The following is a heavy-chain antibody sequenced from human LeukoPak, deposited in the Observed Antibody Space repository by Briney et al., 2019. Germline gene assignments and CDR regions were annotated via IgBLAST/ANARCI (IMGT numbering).Heavy chain of an antibody. Sequence: GGSLRLSCAASGFTFSSHSMNWVRQAPGKGLEWVSYISSSSSAIYYADSVKGRFTISRDNAKNSLYLQMNSLRAEDTAVYYCARGGGRRVVVTATPHWFDPWAREPWSPSPQ. CDR3: ARGGGRRVVVTATPHWFDP. CDR1: GFTFSSHS. J-gene: IGHJ5*02. V-gene: IGHV3-48*04. D-gene: IGHD2-21*02. CDR2: ISSSSSAI.